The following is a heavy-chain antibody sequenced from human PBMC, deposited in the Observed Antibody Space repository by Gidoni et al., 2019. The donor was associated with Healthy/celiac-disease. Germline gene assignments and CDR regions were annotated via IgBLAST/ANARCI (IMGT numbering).Heavy chain of an antibody. D-gene: IGHD4-17*01. Sequence: QVQLQQWGAGLLKPSETLSLTCAVEGWSFSGYDWTWIRQSPGRGLEWIEEINHSGSINYNPSLKSRVTISVDMSKNQFSLNLRSVTAADTAVYYCAPIHYGDAVRGWFDPWGQGTLVTVSS. V-gene: IGHV4-34*01. CDR2: INHSGSI. CDR1: GWSFSGYD. CDR3: APIHYGDAVRGWFDP. J-gene: IGHJ5*02.